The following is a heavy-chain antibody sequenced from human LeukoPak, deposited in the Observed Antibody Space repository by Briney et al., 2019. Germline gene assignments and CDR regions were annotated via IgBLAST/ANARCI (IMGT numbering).Heavy chain of an antibody. Sequence: GGSLRLSCAASGFIFSSHGMHWVRQAPGQGLEWVAVISYDGSDEYYADSVKGRFIISRDNSKNTLFLQMNSLRPEDTAVYYCARSTFGGIIVIGDYWGQGTLVTVS. CDR2: ISYDGSDE. J-gene: IGHJ4*02. V-gene: IGHV3-30*03. CDR3: ARSTFGGIIVIGDY. D-gene: IGHD3-16*02. CDR1: GFIFSSHG.